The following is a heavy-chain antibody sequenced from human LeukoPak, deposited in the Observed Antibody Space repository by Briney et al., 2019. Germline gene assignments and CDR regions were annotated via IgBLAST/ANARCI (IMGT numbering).Heavy chain of an antibody. CDR2: ISSSSSTI. Sequence: QAGGSLRLSCGASRFTFSTYEMNWVRQAPGKGLEWVSYISSSSSTIYYADSVKGRFTISRDNAKNSLYLQMNSLRAEDTAVYYCAKERAFDPWGQGTLVTVSS. CDR1: RFTFSTYE. V-gene: IGHV3-48*03. J-gene: IGHJ5*02. CDR3: AKERAFDP.